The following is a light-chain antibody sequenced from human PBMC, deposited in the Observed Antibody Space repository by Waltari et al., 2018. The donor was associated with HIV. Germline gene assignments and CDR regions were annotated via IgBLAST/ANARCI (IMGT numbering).Light chain of an antibody. CDR1: QGISSH. V-gene: IGKV1-9*01. Sequence: DIQLTQSPSFLSASVGDRVTIACRANQGISSHLAWYQQKPGKAPKLLISAASSLESGVPSRFSVRGSGTEFTLTISSLQPEDFATYYCQQLNRYPVTFGGGTKVEIK. J-gene: IGKJ4*01. CDR2: AAS. CDR3: QQLNRYPVT.